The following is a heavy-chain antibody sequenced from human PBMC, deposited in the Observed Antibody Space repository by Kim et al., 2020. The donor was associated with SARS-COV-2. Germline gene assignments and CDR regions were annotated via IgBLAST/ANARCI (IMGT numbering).Heavy chain of an antibody. CDR1: GFGFVSLA. V-gene: IGHV3-23*01. D-gene: IGHD3-16*01. J-gene: IGHJ4*02. Sequence: GGSLRLSCAASGFGFVSLAMTWVRQAPGQGLEWVSSISDDGGPTDYADSVKGRFTISRDNSRSTVFLQLNSLRVEDTAIYYCAKDGPPGGGGAGVGGLWDHWAQGTLHSVSS. CDR2: ISDDGGPT. CDR3: AKDGPPGGGGAGVGGLWDH.